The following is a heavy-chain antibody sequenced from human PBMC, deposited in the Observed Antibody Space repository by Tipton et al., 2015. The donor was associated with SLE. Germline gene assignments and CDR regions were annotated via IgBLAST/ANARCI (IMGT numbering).Heavy chain of an antibody. V-gene: IGHV3-7*05. CDR3: TRGGPRSYDIHYYFDY. J-gene: IGHJ4*02. Sequence: SLRLSCAASGFTFNSYGVHWVRQAPGKGLEWVANIKQDGNEKYCVDSVKGRFIISRDNAKNSLYLQMNSLRAEDTAVYYCTRGGPRSYDIHYYFDYWGQGALVAVSS. CDR2: IKQDGNEK. CDR1: GFTFNSYG. D-gene: IGHD3-9*01.